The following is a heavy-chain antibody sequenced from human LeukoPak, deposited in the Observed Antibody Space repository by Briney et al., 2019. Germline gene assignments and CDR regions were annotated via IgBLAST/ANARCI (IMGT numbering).Heavy chain of an antibody. Sequence: KTSETLSLTCIVSGGSISSHYWSWIRQSPGKGLEWIAYVHSSGSTNSNAALKSRVTVSLDTFMNQVALRLTSVTAADTAVYYCVREVGYDSYAYYHPYFDYWGQGNLVTVSS. V-gene: IGHV4-59*11. J-gene: IGHJ4*02. CDR1: GGSISSHY. CDR3: VREVGYDSYAYYHPYFDY. CDR2: VHSSGST. D-gene: IGHD3-22*01.